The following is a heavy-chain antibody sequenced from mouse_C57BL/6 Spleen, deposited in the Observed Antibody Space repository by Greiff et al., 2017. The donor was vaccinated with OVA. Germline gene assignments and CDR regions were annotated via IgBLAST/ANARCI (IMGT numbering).Heavy chain of an antibody. Sequence: QVQLQQPGAELVKPGASVKMSCKASGYTFTSYWITWVKQRPGQGLEWIGDIYPGSGSTNYNEKFKSKATLTVDTSSSTAYMQLSSLTSEDSAVYYGARGPLITTVVANFDYWGQGTTLTVSS. J-gene: IGHJ2*01. CDR1: GYTFTSYW. CDR2: IYPGSGST. CDR3: ARGPLITTVVANFDY. V-gene: IGHV1-55*01. D-gene: IGHD1-1*01.